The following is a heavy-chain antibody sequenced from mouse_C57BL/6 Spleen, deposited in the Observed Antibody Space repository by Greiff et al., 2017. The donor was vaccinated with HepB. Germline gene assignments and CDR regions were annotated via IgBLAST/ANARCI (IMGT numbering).Heavy chain of an antibody. J-gene: IGHJ3*01. D-gene: IGHD2-4*01. Sequence: VQLQQSGAELVKPGASVKLSCKASGYTFTSYWMHWVKQRPGKGLEWIGMIHPNSGSTNYNEKFKSKATLTVDKSSSTAYMQLSSLTSEDSAVYYCARNYDYDGAWFAYWGQGTLVTVSA. CDR3: ARNYDYDGAWFAY. CDR2: IHPNSGST. CDR1: GYTFTSYW. V-gene: IGHV1-64*01.